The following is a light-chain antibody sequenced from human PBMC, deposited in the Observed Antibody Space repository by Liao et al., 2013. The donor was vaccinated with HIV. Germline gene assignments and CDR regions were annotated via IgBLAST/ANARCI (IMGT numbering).Light chain of an antibody. CDR2: FDS. V-gene: IGLV3-21*04. CDR1: NIGSKS. Sequence: SYVLTQPPSVSVAPGKTATITCGGNNIGSKSVHWYQQSPGQAPVVFIYFDSDRPSGIPERFSGSNSGNTATLTISRVEAGDEADYFCQVWDTTSDHPVFGGGTKLTVL. J-gene: IGLJ2*01. CDR3: QVWDTTSDHPV.